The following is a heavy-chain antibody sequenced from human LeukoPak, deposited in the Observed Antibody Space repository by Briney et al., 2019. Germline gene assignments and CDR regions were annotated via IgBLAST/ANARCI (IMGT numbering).Heavy chain of an antibody. CDR3: AKDGWFGALGYVFDY. V-gene: IGHV3-9*01. CDR2: INWNSGSI. CDR1: GFIFNDYA. Sequence: GGSLRLSCAASGFIFNDYAMHWVRQAPGKGRGWVSGINWNSGSIGYADSVKGRPTISRDNAKNSLYLQMNSLRAEDTALYYCAKDGWFGALGYVFDYWGQGTLVTVSS. D-gene: IGHD3-10*01. J-gene: IGHJ4*02.